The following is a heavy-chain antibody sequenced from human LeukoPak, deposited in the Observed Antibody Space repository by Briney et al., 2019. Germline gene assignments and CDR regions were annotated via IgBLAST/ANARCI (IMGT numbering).Heavy chain of an antibody. CDR3: AKDGRTTCTGGVCYTAALVGATYYFDY. Sequence: PPGGSLRLSCAASGFTFSSYAMSWVRQAPGKGLEWVSAISGSGGSTYYADSVKGRFTISRDNSKNTLYLQMNSLRAEDTAVYYCAKDGRTTCTGGVCYTAALVGATYYFDYWGQGTLVTVSS. CDR2: ISGSGGST. J-gene: IGHJ4*02. CDR1: GFTFSSYA. D-gene: IGHD2-8*02. V-gene: IGHV3-23*01.